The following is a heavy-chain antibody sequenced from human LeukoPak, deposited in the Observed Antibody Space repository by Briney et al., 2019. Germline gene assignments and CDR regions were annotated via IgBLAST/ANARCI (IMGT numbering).Heavy chain of an antibody. CDR1: GFTFSSYS. V-gene: IGHV3-48*01. D-gene: IGHD2-8*01. CDR2: ISSSSSTI. Sequence: GGSLRLSCAASGFTFSSYSMNWVRQAPGKGLEWVSYISSSSSTIYYADSVKGRFTISRDNAKNSLYLQMNSLRAEDTAVYYCARDSESLMVPNGDYWGQGTLVTVSS. J-gene: IGHJ4*02. CDR3: ARDSESLMVPNGDY.